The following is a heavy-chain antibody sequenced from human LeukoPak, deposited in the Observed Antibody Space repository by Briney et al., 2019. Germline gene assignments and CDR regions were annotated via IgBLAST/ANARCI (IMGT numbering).Heavy chain of an antibody. CDR2: LSGSGGST. CDR1: GFTFSSYA. Sequence: PGGSLRLSCAASGFTFSSYAMSWVRQAPGKGLEWVSALSGSGGSTYYADSVKGRFTISRDNSKNTLYLQMNSLRAEDTAVYYCAKLNMMAVAFDYWGQGTLVTVSS. V-gene: IGHV3-23*01. J-gene: IGHJ4*02. D-gene: IGHD3-22*01. CDR3: AKLNMMAVAFDY.